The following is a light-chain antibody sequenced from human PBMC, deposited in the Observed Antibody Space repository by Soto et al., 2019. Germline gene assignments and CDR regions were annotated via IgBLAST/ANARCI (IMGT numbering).Light chain of an antibody. CDR2: DVT. CDR1: SSDVGSYNY. V-gene: IGLV2-14*03. J-gene: IGLJ1*01. Sequence: QSALIQPPSVSGSPGQSVTISYTGTSSDVGSYNYVSWYQHHPGKAPKLIIYDVTNRPSGVSNPFSGSKSGNTASLTISGLQPEDEADYYCSSYTTSNTRQIVFGTGTKVTVL. CDR3: SSYTTSNTRQIV.